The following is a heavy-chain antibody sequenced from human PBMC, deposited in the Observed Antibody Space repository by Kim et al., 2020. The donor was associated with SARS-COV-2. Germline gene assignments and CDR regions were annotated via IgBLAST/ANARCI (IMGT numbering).Heavy chain of an antibody. V-gene: IGHV1-69*04. Sequence: YAQKFQGRVTITADKSTSTAYMELSSLRSEDTAVYYCAREGVDTAMVTDYWGQGTLVTVSS. CDR3: AREGVDTAMVTDY. D-gene: IGHD5-18*01. J-gene: IGHJ4*02.